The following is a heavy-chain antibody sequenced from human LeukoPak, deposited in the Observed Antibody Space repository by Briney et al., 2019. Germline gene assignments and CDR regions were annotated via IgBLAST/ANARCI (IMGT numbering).Heavy chain of an antibody. J-gene: IGHJ5*02. CDR1: GFTFSSYS. Sequence: GGSLRLSCAASGFTFSSYSMNWVRQAPGKVLEWVSSISSSSSYIYYADSVKGRFTISRDNAKNSLYLQMNSLRAEDTVVYYCAKDSAGYYDSSGYLNWFDPWGQGTLVTVSS. CDR2: ISSSSSYI. CDR3: AKDSAGYYDSSGYLNWFDP. V-gene: IGHV3-21*04. D-gene: IGHD3-22*01.